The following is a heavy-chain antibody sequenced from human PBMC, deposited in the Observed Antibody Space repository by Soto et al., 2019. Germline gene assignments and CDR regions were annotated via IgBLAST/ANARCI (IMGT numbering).Heavy chain of an antibody. Sequence: QVQLQESGPGLVKPSETLSHTCTVSGASISSYYWSWIRQPPGKGLEWIGYIYYSGSTNYNPSLKSRVTMSVDTSKNQFSLKLSSVTAADTAVYYCAKQYSSYFDPWGQGTLVTVSP. CDR3: AKQYSSYFDP. D-gene: IGHD4-4*01. V-gene: IGHV4-59*08. CDR1: GASISSYY. CDR2: IYYSGST. J-gene: IGHJ5*02.